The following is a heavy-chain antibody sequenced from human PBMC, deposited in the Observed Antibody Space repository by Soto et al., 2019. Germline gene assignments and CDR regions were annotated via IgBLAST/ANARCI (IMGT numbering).Heavy chain of an antibody. J-gene: IGHJ5*02. V-gene: IGHV1-18*01. CDR2: ISGYDGNT. CDR1: GYTFTSYG. Sequence: QVQLVQSGAEVKKPGASVKVSCKASGYTFTSYGISWVRQAPGEGLEWVGWISGYDGNTDYAHKFRGRVTMTTETSKTQDYLALRSMSTSDPAVYYCERPNAHRPNWFDPWGQGTPVTVSS. CDR3: ERPNAHRPNWFDP.